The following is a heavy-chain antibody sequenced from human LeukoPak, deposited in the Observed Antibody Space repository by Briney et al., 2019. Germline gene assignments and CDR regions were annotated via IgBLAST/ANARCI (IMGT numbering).Heavy chain of an antibody. CDR2: INEDGSEK. V-gene: IGHV3-7*03. CDR3: ASGGHLDW. Sequence: GGPLRLSCAASGITFSRFWMSWVRQAPGKGLQWVANINEDGSEKHYVDSVKGRFTISRDNAENSLYLQMNSLRAEDTAVYYCASGGHLDWWGQGALVTVAS. J-gene: IGHJ4*02. D-gene: IGHD3-16*01. CDR1: GITFSRFW.